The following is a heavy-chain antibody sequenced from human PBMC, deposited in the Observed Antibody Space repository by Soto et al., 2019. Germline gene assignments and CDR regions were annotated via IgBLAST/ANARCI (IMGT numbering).Heavy chain of an antibody. CDR1: GFTFDDYA. V-gene: IGHV3-9*01. CDR3: AKAPGGYFDY. Sequence: EVQLVESGGGLVQPGRSLRLSCAASGFTFDDYAMHWVRQAPGKGLEWVSGISWNSGSIGYADSVKGRFTISRDNAKNSLYQQMNSLRAEDTALYYCAKAPGGYFDYWGQGTLVTVSS. J-gene: IGHJ4*02. D-gene: IGHD3-10*01. CDR2: ISWNSGSI.